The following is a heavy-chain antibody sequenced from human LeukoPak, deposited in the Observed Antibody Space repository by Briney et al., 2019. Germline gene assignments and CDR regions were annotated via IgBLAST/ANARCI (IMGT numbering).Heavy chain of an antibody. V-gene: IGHV4-30-4*08. D-gene: IGHD3/OR15-3a*01. Sequence: SQTLSLTCTVSDGSISTGDYYWSWIRQPPGKGLEWIGYIYYTGSTYYNPSLKSRVTISVDTSKNQFSLKLSSVTAADTAVYYCARLTRGIFGLLNRKGFDYWGQGTLVTVSS. J-gene: IGHJ4*02. CDR3: ARLTRGIFGLLNRKGFDY. CDR2: IYYTGST. CDR1: DGSISTGDYY.